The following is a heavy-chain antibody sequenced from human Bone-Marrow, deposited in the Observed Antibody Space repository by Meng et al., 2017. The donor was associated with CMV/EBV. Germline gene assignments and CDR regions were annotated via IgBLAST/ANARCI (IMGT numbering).Heavy chain of an antibody. CDR2: ISGSGGST. Sequence: GGSLRLSCAASGFTFSSYAMSWVRQAPGKGLEWVSAISGSGGSTYYADSVKGRFTISRDNSKNTLYLQMNSLRAEDTAVYYCAKDIWHCSSTSCPYYYYYGMDVWGQGTTVTFSS. CDR3: AKDIWHCSSTSCPYYYYYGMDV. J-gene: IGHJ6*02. CDR1: GFTFSSYA. V-gene: IGHV3-23*01. D-gene: IGHD2-2*01.